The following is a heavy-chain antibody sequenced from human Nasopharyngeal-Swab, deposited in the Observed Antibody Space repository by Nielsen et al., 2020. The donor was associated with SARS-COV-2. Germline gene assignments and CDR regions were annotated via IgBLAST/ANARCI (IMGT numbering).Heavy chain of an antibody. D-gene: IGHD3-22*01. CDR1: GFTFNNYN. CDR3: ARDYDSSGFDY. CDR2: ISSSSSYI. V-gene: IGHV3-21*01. J-gene: IGHJ4*02. Sequence: GESLKISCAASGFTFNNYNMNWVRQAPGKGLEWVSSISSSSSYIYYADSVKGRFTISRDNSKNTLYLQMNSLRAEDTAVYYCARDYDSSGFDYWGQGTLVTVSS.